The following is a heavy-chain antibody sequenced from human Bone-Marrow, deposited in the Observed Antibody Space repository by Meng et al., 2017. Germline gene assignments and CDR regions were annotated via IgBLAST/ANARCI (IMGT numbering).Heavy chain of an antibody. Sequence: QVQLQESGPGLVKPSQTLSLTCTVSGGSISSGDYYWSWIRQPPGKGLEWIGYIYNSGSTYSNPSLKSRVTISVDTSKNQFSLKLRFVTAADTAVYYCAREGRSHQVGVSVYWGQGNLVTVSS. CDR2: IYNSGST. V-gene: IGHV4-30-4*01. D-gene: IGHD2-21*01. CDR3: AREGRSHQVGVSVY. CDR1: GGSISSGDYY. J-gene: IGHJ4*02.